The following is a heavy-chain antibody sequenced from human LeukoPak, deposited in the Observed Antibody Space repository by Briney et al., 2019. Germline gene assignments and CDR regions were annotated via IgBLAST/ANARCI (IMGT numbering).Heavy chain of an antibody. CDR1: GFTFSSYW. V-gene: IGHV3-7*03. Sequence: PGGSLRLSCAASGFTFSSYWMNWVRQAPGKGLEWVANIKQDGSEKYYVDSVKGRFTISRDNAKNSLYLQMNSLRAEDTAVYYCARGRVPAALYYYYYGMDVWGKGTTVTVSS. CDR2: IKQDGSEK. D-gene: IGHD2-2*01. J-gene: IGHJ6*04. CDR3: ARGRVPAALYYYYYGMDV.